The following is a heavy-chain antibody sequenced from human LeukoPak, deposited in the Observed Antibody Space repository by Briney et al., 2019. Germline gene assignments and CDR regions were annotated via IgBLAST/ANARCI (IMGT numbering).Heavy chain of an antibody. J-gene: IGHJ4*02. D-gene: IGHD1-26*01. CDR1: GYTFTGYY. CDR3: ARGDSGSNRY. CDR2: INPTSGGK. Sequence: ASVKVSCKASGYTFTGYYMHWVRQAPGQGLEWMDRINPTSGGKNYAQKFQGRVTMTRDTSISTAYRELSRLRSDDTAVYYCARGDSGSNRYGGQGTLVTVSS. V-gene: IGHV1-2*06.